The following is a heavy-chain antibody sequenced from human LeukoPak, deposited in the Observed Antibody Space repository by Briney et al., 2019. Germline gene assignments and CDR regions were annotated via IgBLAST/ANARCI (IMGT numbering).Heavy chain of an antibody. CDR1: GFTFPSPA. CDR3: AAPSRIQLDY. J-gene: IGHJ4*02. Sequence: SVKVSCKASGFTFPSPAVQWVRQARGQRLEWIGWIVVGSGNTNYAQKFQERVTITRDMSTSTAYMELSSLRSEDTAVYYCAAPSRIQLDYWGQGTLVTVSS. V-gene: IGHV1-58*01. CDR2: IVVGSGNT. D-gene: IGHD5-18*01.